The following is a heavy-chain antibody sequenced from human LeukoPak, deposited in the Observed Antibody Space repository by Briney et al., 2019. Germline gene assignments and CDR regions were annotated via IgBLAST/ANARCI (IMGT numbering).Heavy chain of an antibody. CDR1: GFTFSSYW. J-gene: IGHJ4*02. Sequence: TGGSLRLSCAASGFTFSSYWMHWVRQAPGKGLVWVSRINSDGSSTSYADSVKGRFTISRDNAKNTLYLQMNSLRAEDTAVYYCAREREPTTATISYGYGYWGQGTLVTVSS. D-gene: IGHD5-18*01. V-gene: IGHV3-74*01. CDR3: AREREPTTATISYGYGY. CDR2: INSDGSST.